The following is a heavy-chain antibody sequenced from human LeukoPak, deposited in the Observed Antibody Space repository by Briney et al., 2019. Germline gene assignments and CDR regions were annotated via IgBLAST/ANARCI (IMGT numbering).Heavy chain of an antibody. V-gene: IGHV3-23*01. D-gene: IGHD2-15*01. CDR1: GFTFSSYG. J-gene: IGHJ6*02. CDR3: ASVGYCSGGTCPGV. Sequence: GGSLRLSCAASGFTFSSYGMSWVRQAPGKGLEWVSGISGSGGRTYYADSVKGRFTISRDSSKNTLYLQMNSLRAEDTAVYYCASVGYCSGGTCPGVWGQGPRSPSP. CDR2: ISGSGGRT.